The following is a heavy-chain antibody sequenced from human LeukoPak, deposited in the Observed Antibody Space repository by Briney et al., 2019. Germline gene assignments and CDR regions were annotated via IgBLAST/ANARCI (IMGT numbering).Heavy chain of an antibody. D-gene: IGHD4-23*01. V-gene: IGHV3-21*01. CDR3: ARDVLYGGSDDY. CDR2: ISSSSSYI. J-gene: IGHJ4*02. Sequence: GGSLRLSCAGSGFTFRDYNMNWVRQAPGKGLEWVSSISSSSSYIYYADSVKGRFTISRDNAKNSLYLQMNSLRAEETAVYYCARDVLYGGSDDYWGQETLVTVSS. CDR1: GFTFRDYN.